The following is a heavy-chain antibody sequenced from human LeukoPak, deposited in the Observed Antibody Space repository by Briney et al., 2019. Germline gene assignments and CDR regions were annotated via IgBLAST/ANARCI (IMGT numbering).Heavy chain of an antibody. CDR3: ARGLPMIVVVMEDFDY. J-gene: IGHJ4*02. Sequence: PGGSLRLSGAAPGFTFSSYGMHWVRQAPGKGPEWVAVIWYDGSNKYYADSVKGRFTISRDNSKNTLYLQMNSLRAEDTAVYYCARGLPMIVVVMEDFDYWGQGTLVTVSS. D-gene: IGHD3-22*01. V-gene: IGHV3-33*01. CDR1: GFTFSSYG. CDR2: IWYDGSNK.